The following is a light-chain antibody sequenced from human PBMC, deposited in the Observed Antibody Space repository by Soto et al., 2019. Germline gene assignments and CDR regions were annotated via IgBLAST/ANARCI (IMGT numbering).Light chain of an antibody. CDR3: QQRSNWQLT. CDR1: QSVSNY. J-gene: IGKJ5*01. V-gene: IGKV3D-11*02. Sequence: ENVMNQSPATLSVSPGERATLSCRASQSVSNYLALYQHKPGQSPRLLIFDASNRATGIPVRFTGSGSGTEFTLTISSLEPEDFAIYYCQQRSNWQLTFGQGTRLEIK. CDR2: DAS.